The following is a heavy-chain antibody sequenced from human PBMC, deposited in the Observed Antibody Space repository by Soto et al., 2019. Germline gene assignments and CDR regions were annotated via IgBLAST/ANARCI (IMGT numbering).Heavy chain of an antibody. CDR1: GGSVSSGSYY. D-gene: IGHD6-13*01. CDR2: IYYSGST. Sequence: SETLSLTCTVSGGSVSSGSYYWSWIRQPPGKGLEWIGYIYYSGSTNYNPSLKSRVTISVDTSKNQFSLKLSSVTAADTAVYYCARKGGIAAAGSFDYWGQGTLVTVSS. J-gene: IGHJ4*02. CDR3: ARKGGIAAAGSFDY. V-gene: IGHV4-61*01.